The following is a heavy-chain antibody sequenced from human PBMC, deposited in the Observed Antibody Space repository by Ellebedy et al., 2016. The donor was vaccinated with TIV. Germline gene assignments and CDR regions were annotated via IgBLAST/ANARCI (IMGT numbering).Heavy chain of an antibody. CDR3: ARLREDCAGDCFIFDY. CDR2: IYYTGIT. CDR1: GGSMSGFH. Sequence: SETLSLXXTVSGGSMSGFHWFWIRQSPGKGLEYIGYIYYTGITGYNPSLKSRVSFSVDTSKNQFSLDLTSLTAADTAVYYCARLREDCAGDCFIFDYWGQGTLVTVSS. D-gene: IGHD2-21*02. V-gene: IGHV4-59*13. J-gene: IGHJ4*02.